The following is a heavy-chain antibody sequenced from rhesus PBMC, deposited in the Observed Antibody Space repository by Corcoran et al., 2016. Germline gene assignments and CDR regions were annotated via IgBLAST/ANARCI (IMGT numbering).Heavy chain of an antibody. V-gene: IGHV4-73*01. CDR2: TYGNSAST. J-gene: IGHJ6*01. CDR3: ARDTAAAHYYGLDS. Sequence: QVQRQQWGEGLLRPSGSLSLTCAVYGGSISGSYYWRWIRQHTGTGLEWIGYTYGNSASTNYNPSLKNRVTISKDTSKHQSSLKLSSVTAAHTAVYYCARDTAAAHYYGLDSWGQGAVATVSS. D-gene: IGHD6-25*01. CDR1: GGSISGSYY.